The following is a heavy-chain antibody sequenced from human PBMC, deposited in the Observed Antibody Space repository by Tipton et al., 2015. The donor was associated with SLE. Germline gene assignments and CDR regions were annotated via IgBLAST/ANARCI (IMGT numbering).Heavy chain of an antibody. CDR1: GFIFSCYW. J-gene: IGHJ3*02. CDR3: ARDLGAFDI. V-gene: IGHV3-74*01. CDR2: INTDGSSS. Sequence: GSLRLSCAASGFIFSCYWMHWVRQAPGKGLVWVSRINTDGSSSNYADSVKGRFTISRDNAKNSLYLQMNSLRAEDTAVYYCARDLGAFDIWGQGTMVTVSS.